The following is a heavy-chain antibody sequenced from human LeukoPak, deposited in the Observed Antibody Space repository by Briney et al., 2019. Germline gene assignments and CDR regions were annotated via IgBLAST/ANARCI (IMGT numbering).Heavy chain of an antibody. CDR1: GDSISNYGSY. D-gene: IGHD2-2*01. J-gene: IGHJ5*02. CDR3: ARAPIRLGPAEDL. CDR2: INHRGTT. V-gene: IGHV4-31*11. Sequence: SETLSLTCVVSGDSISNYGSYWSWIRHHPKKGLEWMGYINHRGTTYYSPSLKSRLAFSLDVSKNLLFLNLTSVTAADTAIYFCARAPIRLGPAEDLWGQGILVTVSS.